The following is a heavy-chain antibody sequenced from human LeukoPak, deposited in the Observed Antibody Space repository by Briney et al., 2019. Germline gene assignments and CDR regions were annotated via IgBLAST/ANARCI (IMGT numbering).Heavy chain of an antibody. Sequence: GGSLRLSCVASGFTFSSYAMSWVRQAPGEGLEWVSAISGSGGSTYYADSVKGRFTISRDNSKNTLYLQMNSLRAEDTAVYYCAKDQRYFDWLRAFDYWGQGTLVTVSS. CDR1: GFTFSSYA. CDR3: AKDQRYFDWLRAFDY. D-gene: IGHD3-9*01. V-gene: IGHV3-23*01. J-gene: IGHJ4*02. CDR2: ISGSGGST.